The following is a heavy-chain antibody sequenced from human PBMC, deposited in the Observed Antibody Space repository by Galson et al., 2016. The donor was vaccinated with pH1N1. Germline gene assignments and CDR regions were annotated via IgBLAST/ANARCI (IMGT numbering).Heavy chain of an antibody. V-gene: IGHV4-61*02. J-gene: IGHJ4*02. CDR2: IYTSGST. D-gene: IGHD3-16*01. CDR3: ARVGLGGLFDS. Sequence: LTCSVSGGSISRGSYYWNWIRPPAGRGLEWIGRIYTSGSTNYNPSLKSQVTISLDTSKNQISLKLSSVTAADTAVYYCARVGLGGLFDSWGQGTPVTVSS. CDR1: GGSISRGSYY.